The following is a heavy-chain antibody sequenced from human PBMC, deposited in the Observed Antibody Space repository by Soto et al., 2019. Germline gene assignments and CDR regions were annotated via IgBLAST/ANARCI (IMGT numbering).Heavy chain of an antibody. CDR3: ARDGRDVVVGDDALDI. CDR2: ISYEGSNK. CDR1: GFTFSYYA. Sequence: QVQLVESGGGVVQPGRSLGLSCAASGFTFSYYAMHWVRQAPGKGLEWVAVISYEGSNKYHADSVKGRFTISRDNSKNTLYLQMNSLRAEDTAVYYCARDGRDVVVGDDALDIWGQGTMVTVSS. V-gene: IGHV3-30-3*01. J-gene: IGHJ3*02. D-gene: IGHD2-15*01.